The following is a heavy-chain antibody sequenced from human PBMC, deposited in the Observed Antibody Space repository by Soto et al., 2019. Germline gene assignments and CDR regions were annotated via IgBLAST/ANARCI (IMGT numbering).Heavy chain of an antibody. CDR1: GYNFRNFG. Sequence: ASVKVSCKASGYNFRNFGITGVRQASGRGLEWLGWISGYNGRTSSARNFRDRVVLTTDTATNTAYMELRSLTSDDTAIYYCAREGYSSGFDPFDFCGQGTKVTFSS. D-gene: IGHD5-18*01. CDR3: AREGYSSGFDPFDF. CDR2: ISGYNGRT. V-gene: IGHV1-18*01. J-gene: IGHJ3*01.